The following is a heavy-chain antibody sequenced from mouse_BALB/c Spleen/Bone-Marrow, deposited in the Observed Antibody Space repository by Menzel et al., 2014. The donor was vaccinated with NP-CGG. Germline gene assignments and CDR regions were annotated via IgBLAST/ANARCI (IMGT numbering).Heavy chain of an antibody. CDR3: ARQSRARFAY. V-gene: IGHV5-12-1*01. Sequence: EVNVVESGGGLVKPGGSLKLSCAASGFAFSSYDMSWVRQTPEKRLEWVAYISSGGGSTYYPDTVKGRFTISRDNAKNTLYLQMSSLKSEDTAMYYCARQSRARFAYWGQGTLVTVSA. D-gene: IGHD1-1*01. J-gene: IGHJ3*01. CDR1: GFAFSSYD. CDR2: ISSGGGST.